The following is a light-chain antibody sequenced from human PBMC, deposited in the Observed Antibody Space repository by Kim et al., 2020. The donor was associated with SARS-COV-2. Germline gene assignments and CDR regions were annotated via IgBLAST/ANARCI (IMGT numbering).Light chain of an antibody. CDR2: DAS. CDR3: QQRMA. V-gene: IGKV3-11*01. Sequence: EIVLTQSPATLSLSPGERATLSCRASQSVSSYLAWYQQKPGQAPRLLIYDASNRATGIPARFSGSGSCTDFTLTISSLEPEDFAVYYWQQRMAFGQETKLEI. J-gene: IGKJ2*01. CDR1: QSVSSY.